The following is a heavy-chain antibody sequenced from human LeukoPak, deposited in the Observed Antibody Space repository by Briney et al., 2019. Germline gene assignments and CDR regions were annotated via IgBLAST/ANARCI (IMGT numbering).Heavy chain of an antibody. CDR2: ISAYNGNT. CDR1: GYTFTSYG. J-gene: IGHJ4*02. Sequence: GASVKVSCKASGYTFTSYGISWVRQAPGQGLEWMGWISAYNGNTSYAQKLQGRVTMTTDTSTSTAYMELRSLRSDDTAVYYCAREVTIFGVVISFPDYWGQGTLVTVSS. D-gene: IGHD3-3*01. CDR3: AREVTIFGVVISFPDY. V-gene: IGHV1-18*01.